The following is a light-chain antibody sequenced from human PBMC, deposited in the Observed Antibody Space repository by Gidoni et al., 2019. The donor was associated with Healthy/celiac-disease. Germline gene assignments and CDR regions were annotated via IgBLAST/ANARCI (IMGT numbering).Light chain of an antibody. CDR1: SSNIGSNY. V-gene: IGLV1-47*01. Sequence: QSVLTQPPSASGTPGQSVSISCSGSSSNIGSNYVFWYQQLPGTAPKLLIFRNDQRPSGVPDRFSGSKSGTSASLAISGLRSEDEAAYHCAAWDDSLSGQVFGGGTKLTVL. J-gene: IGLJ3*02. CDR2: RND. CDR3: AAWDDSLSGQV.